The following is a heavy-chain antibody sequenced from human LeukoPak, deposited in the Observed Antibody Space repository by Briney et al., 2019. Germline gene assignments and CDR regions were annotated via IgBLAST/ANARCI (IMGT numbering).Heavy chain of an antibody. CDR2: LSGSGGST. J-gene: IGHJ4*02. V-gene: IGHV3-23*01. CDR1: GFTFSSYA. Sequence: GGSLRLSFAASGFTFSSYAMSWVRHAPGKGLEWVSALSGSGGSTYYADSVKGRFTISRDNSKNTLYLQMNSLRAEDTAVYYCAKVGSTLEVDYWGQGTLVTVSS. CDR3: AKVGSTLEVDY. D-gene: IGHD3-10*01.